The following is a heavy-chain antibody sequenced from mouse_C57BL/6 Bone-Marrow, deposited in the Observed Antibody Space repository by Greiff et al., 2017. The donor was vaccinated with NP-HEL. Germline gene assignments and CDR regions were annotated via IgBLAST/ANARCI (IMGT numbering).Heavy chain of an antibody. CDR2: IWSDGST. Sequence: VMLVESGPGLVAPSQSLSITCTVSGFSLTSYGVHWVRQPPGKGLEWLVVIWSDGSTTYNSALKSRLSTSKDNSKSQVFLKMNSLQTDDTAMYCCARHAGRLGYFDVWGTGTTVTVSS. D-gene: IGHD3-3*01. V-gene: IGHV2-6-1*01. J-gene: IGHJ1*03. CDR1: GFSLTSYG. CDR3: ARHAGRLGYFDV.